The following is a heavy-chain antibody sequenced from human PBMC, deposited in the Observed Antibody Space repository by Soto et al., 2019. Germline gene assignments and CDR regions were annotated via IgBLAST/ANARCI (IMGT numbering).Heavy chain of an antibody. CDR1: GFTCRTYA. CDR2: ISHDGSNT. J-gene: IGHJ4*02. CDR3: AKDAGSTEYFFAS. Sequence: QVQVVASGGDVVQPGRSLRLSCAASGFTCRTYAMHWVRQAPGKGMEWVAVISHDGSNTDYGDSVKGRFTISRDNSKSTLSLQMNSLRPEDTGLYYCAKDAGSTEYFFASLGQVTRVSVSS. V-gene: IGHV3-30*18.